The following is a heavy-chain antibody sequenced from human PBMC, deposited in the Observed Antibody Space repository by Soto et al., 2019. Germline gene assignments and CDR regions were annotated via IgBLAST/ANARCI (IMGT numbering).Heavy chain of an antibody. V-gene: IGHV3-66*01. CDR3: AGSRGTYNDY. J-gene: IGHJ4*02. Sequence: EVQLVESGGGLVQPGGSLRLSCAASGFTVKITYMTWVRRAPEKGLEWVSLVNNDGSTYYTDSVRGRFTISRDNSKNMLYLQMNSLRAEDTALYYCAGSRGTYNDYWGLGALVTVSS. D-gene: IGHD3-16*01. CDR1: GFTVKITY. CDR2: VNNDGST.